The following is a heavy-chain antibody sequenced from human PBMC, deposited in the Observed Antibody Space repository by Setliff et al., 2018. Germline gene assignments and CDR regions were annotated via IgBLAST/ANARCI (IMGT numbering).Heavy chain of an antibody. Sequence: GGSLRLSCAASRFTFSNYAMSWVRQAPGKGLEWVSAISASGRTTDTADSVKGRFTISRDNSKNTVYLEMSSLRAEDTAVYYCAKRGPYCSGGTCHYYFDYWGQGTLVTVSS. CDR2: ISASGRTT. J-gene: IGHJ4*02. CDR3: AKRGPYCSGGTCHYYFDY. D-gene: IGHD2-15*01. V-gene: IGHV3-23*01. CDR1: RFTFSNYA.